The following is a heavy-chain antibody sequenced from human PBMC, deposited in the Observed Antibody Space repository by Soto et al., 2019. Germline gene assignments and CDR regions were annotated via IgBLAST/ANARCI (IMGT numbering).Heavy chain of an antibody. Sequence: ASVKVSCKASGYTFTSYAMHWVRQAPGQRLEWMGWISAYNGNTNYAQKLQGRVTMTTDTSTSTAYMELRSLRSDDTAVYYCARVYSSSWYNWFDPWGQGTLVTVSS. D-gene: IGHD6-13*01. CDR1: GYTFTSYA. J-gene: IGHJ5*02. CDR3: ARVYSSSWYNWFDP. V-gene: IGHV1-18*01. CDR2: ISAYNGNT.